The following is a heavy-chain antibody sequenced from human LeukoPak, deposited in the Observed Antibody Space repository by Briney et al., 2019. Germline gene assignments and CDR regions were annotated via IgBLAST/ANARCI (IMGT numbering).Heavy chain of an antibody. CDR1: GVSISSYY. J-gene: IGHJ4*02. D-gene: IGHD3-22*01. CDR3: ARVSYDTSGYPHDY. CDR2: IYYSGST. Sequence: PSETLSLTCTVSGVSISSYYWSWIRQPPGKGLEWIGYIYYSGSTNYNPSLKSRVTISVDTSKNQFSLKLNSVTAADTAVYYCARVSYDTSGYPHDYWGQGTLVTVSS. V-gene: IGHV4-59*01.